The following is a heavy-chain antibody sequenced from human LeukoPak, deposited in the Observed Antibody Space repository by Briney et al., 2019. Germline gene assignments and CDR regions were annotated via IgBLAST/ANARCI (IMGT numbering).Heavy chain of an antibody. V-gene: IGHV3-21*01. CDR2: ISSSSSYI. J-gene: IGHJ4*02. CDR3: ARGPYYYGSGSPPTDY. Sequence: GGSLRLACAASGFTFSSYSMNWVRQAPRKGLEWVSSISSSSSYIYYADSVKGRFTISRDNAKNSLYLQMNSLRAEDTAVYYCARGPYYYGSGSPPTDYWGQGTLVTVSS. D-gene: IGHD3-10*01. CDR1: GFTFSSYS.